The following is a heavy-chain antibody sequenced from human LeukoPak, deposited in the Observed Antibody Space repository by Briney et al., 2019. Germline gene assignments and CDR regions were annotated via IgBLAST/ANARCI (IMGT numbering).Heavy chain of an antibody. CDR3: ASTKGYSYGAFDY. CDR2: IHDNGDS. D-gene: IGHD5-18*01. Sequence: SETLSLTCTVSGDSISNYFWSWIRQPAGKGLEWIGRIHDNGDSNHNPSLKSRITMSLDTSRNQFSLKLSSVTAADTAVYYCASTKGYSYGAFDYWGQGTLVTVSS. CDR1: GDSISNYF. J-gene: IGHJ4*02. V-gene: IGHV4-4*07.